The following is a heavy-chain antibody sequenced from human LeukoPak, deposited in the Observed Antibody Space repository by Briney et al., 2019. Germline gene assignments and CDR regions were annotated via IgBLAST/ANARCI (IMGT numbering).Heavy chain of an antibody. V-gene: IGHV4-39*01. J-gene: IGHJ4*02. Sequence: SETLSLTCTVSGGSISSSSYYWGWIRQPPGKGLEWIGSIYYSGSTYYNPSLESRVTISVDTSKNQFSLKLSSVTAADTAVYYCARREYYYDSSGYYLGSYFDYWGQGTLVTVSS. CDR3: ARREYYYDSSGYYLGSYFDY. D-gene: IGHD3-22*01. CDR2: IYYSGST. CDR1: GGSISSSSYY.